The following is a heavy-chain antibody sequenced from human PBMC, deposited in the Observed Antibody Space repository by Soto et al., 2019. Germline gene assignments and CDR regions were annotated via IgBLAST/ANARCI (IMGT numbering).Heavy chain of an antibody. V-gene: IGHV1-69*01. D-gene: IGHD3-22*01. CDR1: GGTFSSYA. CDR3: ARVGYYYDSSGRSGFGWYFDL. Sequence: QVQLVQSGAEVKKPGSSVKVSCKASGGTFSSYAISWVRQAPGQGLEWMGGIIPIFGTANYAQKFQGRVTITADESTSTAYMELSSLRSEDTAVYYCARVGYYYDSSGRSGFGWYFDLWGRGTLVTVSS. CDR2: IIPIFGTA. J-gene: IGHJ2*01.